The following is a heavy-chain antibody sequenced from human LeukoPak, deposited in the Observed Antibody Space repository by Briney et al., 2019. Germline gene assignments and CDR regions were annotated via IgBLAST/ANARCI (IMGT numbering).Heavy chain of an antibody. D-gene: IGHD5-18*01. CDR3: AAGRPYSLLDY. V-gene: IGHV1-24*01. CDR2: FDVIDGET. Sequence: ASVKVSWTVSGSSLTGVSLYCVRQAPGKGLEWMGGFDVIDGETFYAQKFQGRVTMTEDSSADTAYMELRSLTSDDTALYCCAAGRPYSLLDYWGQGTLVTVSS. J-gene: IGHJ4*02. CDR1: GSSLTGVS.